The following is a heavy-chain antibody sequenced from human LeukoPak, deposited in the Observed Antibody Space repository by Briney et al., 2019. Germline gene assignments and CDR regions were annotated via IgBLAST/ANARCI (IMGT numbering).Heavy chain of an antibody. CDR2: IHYSGST. Sequence: PSETLSLTCTVSGGSISSSSYYWGWIRQPPGKGLEWIGSIHYSGSTYYNPSLNSRVTISEDTSKNQFSLKMSSVTAADTAVYYCASPRNFDLYYWGQGTLVTVSS. V-gene: IGHV4-39*01. CDR1: GGSISSSSYY. J-gene: IGHJ4*02. D-gene: IGHD3-9*01. CDR3: ASPRNFDLYY.